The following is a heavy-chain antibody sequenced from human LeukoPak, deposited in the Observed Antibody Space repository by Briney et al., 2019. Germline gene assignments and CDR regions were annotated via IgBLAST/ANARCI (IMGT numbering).Heavy chain of an antibody. CDR2: IYTSGST. D-gene: IGHD3-10*01. CDR3: ARDRQWFGELSWFDP. V-gene: IGHV4-4*07. J-gene: IGHJ5*02. CDR1: GGSISSYY. Sequence: PSETLSLTCTVPGGSISSYYWSWIRQPAGKGLEWIGRIYTSGSTNYNPSLKSRVTMSVDTSKNQFSLKLSSVTAADTAVYYCARDRQWFGELSWFDPWGQGTLVTVSS.